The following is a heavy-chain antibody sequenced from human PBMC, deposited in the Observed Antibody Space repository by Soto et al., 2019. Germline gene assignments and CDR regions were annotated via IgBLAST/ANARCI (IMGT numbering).Heavy chain of an antibody. Sequence: QVQLVESGGGVVQPGRSLRLSCAASGFTFSSCAMHWVRQAPGKGLEWVAVISYDGSNKYYADSVKGRFTVSRDNSKNTLYLQVNSLRAEDTAVYYCARDKRGLRFLEWSYYFDYWGQGTLVTVSS. V-gene: IGHV3-30-3*01. CDR1: GFTFSSCA. CDR2: ISYDGSNK. D-gene: IGHD3-3*01. CDR3: ARDKRGLRFLEWSYYFDY. J-gene: IGHJ4*02.